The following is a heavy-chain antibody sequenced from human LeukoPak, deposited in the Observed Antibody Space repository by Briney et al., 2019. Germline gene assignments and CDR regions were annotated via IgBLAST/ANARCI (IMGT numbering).Heavy chain of an antibody. D-gene: IGHD2-15*01. Sequence: ASVKVSCKASGYTFTGYYLHWVRQAPGQGLEWMGWISAYNGNTNYAQKLQGRVTMTTDTSTSTAYMELRSLRSDDTAVYYCARARYCSGGSCLHHFDYWGQGTLVTVSS. CDR3: ARARYCSGGSCLHHFDY. V-gene: IGHV1-18*04. CDR2: ISAYNGNT. J-gene: IGHJ4*02. CDR1: GYTFTGYY.